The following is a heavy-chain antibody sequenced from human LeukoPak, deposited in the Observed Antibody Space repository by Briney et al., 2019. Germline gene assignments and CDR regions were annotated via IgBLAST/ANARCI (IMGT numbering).Heavy chain of an antibody. V-gene: IGHV1-69*13. Sequence: SVKVSCKASGGTFSSYAISWVRQAPGQGLEWMGGIIPIFDTANYAQKFQGRVTITADESTSTAYMELSSLRSEDTAVYYCAREDRYYYDSSGWAIWGQGTMVTVSS. CDR2: IIPIFDTA. D-gene: IGHD3-22*01. J-gene: IGHJ3*02. CDR1: GGTFSSYA. CDR3: AREDRYYYDSSGWAI.